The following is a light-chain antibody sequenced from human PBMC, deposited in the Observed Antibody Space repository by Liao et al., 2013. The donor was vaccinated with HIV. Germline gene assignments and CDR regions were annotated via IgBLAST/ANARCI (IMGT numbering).Light chain of an antibody. V-gene: IGLV3-25*03. CDR3: QSADSSGTYWV. CDR1: ALPKQY. Sequence: SYELTQAPSVSVSPGQTARITCSGDALPKQYAYWYQQKPGQAPMLVIYKDSARPSGIPERFSGSTSGTTATLTISGVQAEDEADYYCQSADSSGTYWVFGGGTKLTVL. CDR2: KDS. J-gene: IGLJ3*02.